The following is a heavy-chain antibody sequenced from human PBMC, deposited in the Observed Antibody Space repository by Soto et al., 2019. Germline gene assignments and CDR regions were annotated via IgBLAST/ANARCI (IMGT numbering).Heavy chain of an antibody. Sequence: EVQLLESGGGLVQPGGSLRLSCAASGFTFSSYAMSWVRQAPGKGLEWVSAISGSGGSTYYADSVKGRFTISRDNSKNALYVQRNSLSAEDTAVYYCGRTLYSFGTAYWGQGTLVTVSS. J-gene: IGHJ4*02. CDR1: GFTFSSYA. CDR2: ISGSGGST. D-gene: IGHD5-18*01. V-gene: IGHV3-23*01. CDR3: GRTLYSFGTAY.